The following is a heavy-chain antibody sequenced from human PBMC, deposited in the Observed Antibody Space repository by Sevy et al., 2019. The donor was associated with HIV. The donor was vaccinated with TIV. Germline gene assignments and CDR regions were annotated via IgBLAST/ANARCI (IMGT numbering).Heavy chain of an antibody. J-gene: IGHJ6*03. Sequence: GGSLRLSCAASGFTFSSYWMHWVRQAPGKGLVWVSRINSDGCSTSYADSVKGRFTISRDNAKNTLYLQMNSLRAEDTAVYYCARVGIAAAGDYYYYMDVWGKGTTVTVSS. CDR3: ARVGIAAAGDYYYYMDV. CDR1: GFTFSSYW. V-gene: IGHV3-74*01. D-gene: IGHD6-13*01. CDR2: INSDGCST.